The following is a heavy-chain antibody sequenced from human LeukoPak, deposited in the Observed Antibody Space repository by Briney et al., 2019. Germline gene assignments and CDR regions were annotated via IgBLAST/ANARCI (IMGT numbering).Heavy chain of an antibody. D-gene: IGHD6-13*01. CDR2: TYYRSKSYN. V-gene: IGHV6-1*01. J-gene: IGHJ4*02. CDR3: ARLRLRRGAAGPFDY. Sequence: SQTLSLTCAISGDSVSSNSAAWNWIRQSPSRGLEWLGRTYYRSKSYNNYAVSVKSRITINPDTTKNQFSLQLKSVTPEDTAVYYCARLRLRRGAAGPFDYWGQGTLVTVSS. CDR1: GDSVSSNSAA.